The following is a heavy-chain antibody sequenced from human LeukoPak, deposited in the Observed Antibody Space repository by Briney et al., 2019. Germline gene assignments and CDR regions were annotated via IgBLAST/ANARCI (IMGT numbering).Heavy chain of an antibody. CDR3: TRPPNEYSISSGYDY. J-gene: IGHJ4*02. Sequence: PGGSLRLSCAASGFTFSGSAMHWVRQASGKGLEWVGRIRSKANSYATAYAASVKGRFTISRDDSKNTAYLQMNSLKTEDTAVYYCTRPPNEYSISSGYDYWGQGTLVTVSS. CDR2: IRSKANSYAT. CDR1: GFTFSGSA. D-gene: IGHD6-6*01. V-gene: IGHV3-73*01.